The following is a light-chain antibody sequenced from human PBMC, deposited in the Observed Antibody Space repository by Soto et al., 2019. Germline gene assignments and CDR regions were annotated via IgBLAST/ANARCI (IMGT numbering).Light chain of an antibody. CDR1: QSLTNSY. V-gene: IGKV3-15*01. CDR3: QQFNNWPRT. J-gene: IGKJ1*01. CDR2: DAS. Sequence: DIVLTQSPDTLSLSPGNRATLSCRASQSLTNSYIAWYQQKPGQAPRLLIYDASTRATDIPARFSGSGSGTEFTLTISSLQSEDFAVYFCQQFNNWPRTFGQGTKVDIK.